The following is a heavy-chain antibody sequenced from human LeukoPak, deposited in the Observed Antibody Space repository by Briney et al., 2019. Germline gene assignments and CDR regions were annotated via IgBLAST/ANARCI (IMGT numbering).Heavy chain of an antibody. J-gene: IGHJ2*01. CDR1: GGSVGSGTYY. CDR3: ARDWGSSSPYKDFDL. D-gene: IGHD6-13*01. CDR2: VYYSGSA. Sequence: SETLPLTCTVSGGSVGSGTYYWSWIRQSPGKGLEWIGNVYYSGSAYYNPSLKSRVTMSVDTSKNQFSLKLSSVTAADTAVYYCARDWGSSSPYKDFDLWGRGTLVTVSS. V-gene: IGHV4-39*07.